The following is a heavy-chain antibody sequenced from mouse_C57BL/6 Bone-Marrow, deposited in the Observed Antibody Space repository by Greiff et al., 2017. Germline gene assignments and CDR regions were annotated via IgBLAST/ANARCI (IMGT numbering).Heavy chain of an antibody. J-gene: IGHJ4*01. CDR3: ARSYDCDDYTLDY. CDR1: GYTFTNYW. D-gene: IGHD2-4*01. CDR2: IHPNGGSP. Sequence: QVQLQQPGAELVKPGASVKLSCKASGYTFTNYWMHWVKQRPGQGLEWIGMIHPNGGSPDYNEKFKSEATLSVDKSTRTAYMELSSLSSEYSAVYCCARSYDCDDYTLDYWGQGTSVTVSS. V-gene: IGHV1-64*01.